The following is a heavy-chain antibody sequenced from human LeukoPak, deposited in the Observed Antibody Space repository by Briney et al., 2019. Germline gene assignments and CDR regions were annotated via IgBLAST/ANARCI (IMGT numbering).Heavy chain of an antibody. Sequence: QSGGSLKLSCASSGFTFRSFGMHWVRQAPGKGLEWVAFISYDEINQYYADSVKGRFTISRDNSKNTLYLQMNSLRVEDTAVYYCARQDHYFDSSGHFDYWGQGTLVTVSS. CDR3: ARQDHYFDSSGHFDY. CDR2: ISYDEINQ. J-gene: IGHJ4*02. CDR1: GFTFRSFG. D-gene: IGHD3-22*01. V-gene: IGHV3-33*08.